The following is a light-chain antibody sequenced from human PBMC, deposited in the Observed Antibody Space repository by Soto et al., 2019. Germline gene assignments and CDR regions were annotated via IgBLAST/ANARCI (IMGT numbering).Light chain of an antibody. V-gene: IGLV2-14*01. CDR1: MRDVGAYNL. Sequence: QSALTQPASVSGSPGQSITISCAGTMRDVGAYNLVSWYQQHPGRAPQLIIYEVRNRPSGISFRFSGTKSGNTASLTISGLQAEDEADYYCSSYTSKSSLIFGGGTKVTVL. CDR3: SSYTSKSSLI. CDR2: EVR. J-gene: IGLJ2*01.